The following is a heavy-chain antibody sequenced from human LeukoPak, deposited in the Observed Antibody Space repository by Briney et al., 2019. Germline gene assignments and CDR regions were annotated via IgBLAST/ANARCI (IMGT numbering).Heavy chain of an antibody. V-gene: IGHV3-7*01. CDR2: TKQHRSVK. CDR1: GFTFSDFW. CDR3: ARGPHREASTH. Sequence: PGGSLRLAWTASGFTFSDFWMSWVRQAPGKGLEWVAKTKQHRSVKSYVDPRKSPLTISRDNPKNPLYVQMTSLSAEDAGVSYCARGPHREASTHWGQGTPVTVSS. D-gene: IGHD5-24*01. J-gene: IGHJ4*01.